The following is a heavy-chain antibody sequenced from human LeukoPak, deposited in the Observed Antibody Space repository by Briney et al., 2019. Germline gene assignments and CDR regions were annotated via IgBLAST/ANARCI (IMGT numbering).Heavy chain of an antibody. V-gene: IGHV4-34*01. CDR2: INYNGQTT. CDR1: GGSFSGYL. D-gene: IGHD1-14*01. J-gene: IGHJ6*02. CDR3: TRSGLTGMRKCPRADYYYYGMDV. Sequence: SETLSLTCAVSGGSFSGYLWSWIRQPPGRGLEWIGEINYNGQTTNYNPSLKSRVTISVDRPQNQFSLTLTSVTAADTAVYYCTRSGLTGMRKCPRADYYYYGMDVWGQGTAVTVSS.